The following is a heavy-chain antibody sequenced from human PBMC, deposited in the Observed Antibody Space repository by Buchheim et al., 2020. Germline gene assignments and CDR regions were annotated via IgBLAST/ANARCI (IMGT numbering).Heavy chain of an antibody. Sequence: EVQLVESGGGLVQPGGSLRLSCAASGFTFTTYWMNWVRQAPGKGLEWVANIKQDGSEKFYVDSVKGRFTISRDNAKNTLYLQMNSLRAEDTAVYYCAREWDIVVVPAAICPGYWGQGTL. CDR2: IKQDGSEK. CDR1: GFTFTTYW. V-gene: IGHV3-7*01. D-gene: IGHD2-2*01. J-gene: IGHJ4*02. CDR3: AREWDIVVVPAAICPGY.